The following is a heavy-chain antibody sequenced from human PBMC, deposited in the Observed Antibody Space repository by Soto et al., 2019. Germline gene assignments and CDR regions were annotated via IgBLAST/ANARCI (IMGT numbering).Heavy chain of an antibody. D-gene: IGHD2-15*01. V-gene: IGHV4-34*01. CDR1: GGSFSGYY. CDR2: INHSGST. J-gene: IGHJ5*02. CDR3: ARGPYCSGGSCSYCWFEP. Sequence: ETLSLTCAVYGGSFSGYYWSWIRQPPGKVLEWIGEINHSGSTNYNPSLKSRVTISVDTSKNQFSLKLSSVTAADTAVYYCARGPYCSGGSCSYCWFEPWGQGTLVTVS.